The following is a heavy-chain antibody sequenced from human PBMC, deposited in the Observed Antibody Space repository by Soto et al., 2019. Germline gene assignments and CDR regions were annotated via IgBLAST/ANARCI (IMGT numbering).Heavy chain of an antibody. V-gene: IGHV4-30-4*01. D-gene: IGHD5-18*01. Sequence: SETLSLTCTVSGGSISSGDYYWSWIRQPPGKGLEWIGYIYYSGSTYYNPSLKSRVTISVDTSKNQFSLKLSSVTAADTAVYYCASEHDVDTAPDYWGQGTLVTVSS. CDR1: GGSISSGDYY. CDR3: ASEHDVDTAPDY. J-gene: IGHJ4*02. CDR2: IYYSGST.